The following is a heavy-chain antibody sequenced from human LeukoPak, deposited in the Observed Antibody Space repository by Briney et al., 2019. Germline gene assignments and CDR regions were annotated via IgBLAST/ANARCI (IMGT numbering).Heavy chain of an antibody. D-gene: IGHD4-17*01. Sequence: EGSLRLSCAASGFTFSSYAMSWVRQAPGKGLEWVSFISGNAVSTYYADSVKGRFTVSRDNSQSTLYLQMNSLRADDTAVYYCAKGYGDSDWFDPWGQGTLVTVSS. V-gene: IGHV3-23*01. CDR2: ISGNAVST. CDR3: AKGYGDSDWFDP. J-gene: IGHJ5*02. CDR1: GFTFSSYA.